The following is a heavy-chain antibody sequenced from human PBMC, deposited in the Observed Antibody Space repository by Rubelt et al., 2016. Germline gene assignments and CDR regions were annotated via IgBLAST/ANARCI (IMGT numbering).Heavy chain of an antibody. CDR3: ATGYSSGWYVAY. Sequence: QVQLVQSGAEVKKPGASVKVSCKAAGYSFTTYSIHWVRQAPGQRLEWMGWINAGNGNTKYAQKLQGRGTITRDTSASTAYRERSSLRSEDTAIYYCATGYSSGWYVAYWGQGTLVTVSS. CDR1: GYSFTTYS. D-gene: IGHD6-19*01. CDR2: INAGNGNT. V-gene: IGHV1-3*01. J-gene: IGHJ4*02.